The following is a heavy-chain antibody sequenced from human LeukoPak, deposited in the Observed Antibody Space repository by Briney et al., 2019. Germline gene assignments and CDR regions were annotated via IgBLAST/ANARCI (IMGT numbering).Heavy chain of an antibody. CDR2: IYYSGST. Sequence: SETLSLTCTASGGSISSYYWSWIRQPPGKGLEWIGYIYYSGSTNYNPSLKSRVTISVDTSKNQFSLKLSSVTAADTAVYYCARHVAAAGDRIDYWGQGTLVTVSS. CDR1: GGSISSYY. D-gene: IGHD6-13*01. CDR3: ARHVAAAGDRIDY. V-gene: IGHV4-59*08. J-gene: IGHJ4*02.